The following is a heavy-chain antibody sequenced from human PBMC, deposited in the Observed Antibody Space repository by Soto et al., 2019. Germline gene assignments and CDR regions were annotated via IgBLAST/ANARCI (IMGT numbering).Heavy chain of an antibody. CDR3: AKDRAAVAPRVRSDP. V-gene: IGHV3-23*01. Sequence: GGSLRLSCAASGFTSPGFTFSSYAMSWVRQAPGKGLEWVSSITGSGDNTYYADSVKGRFTISRDNSKNTLFLQMNSLRAEDTAVYYCAKDRAAVAPRVRSDPWGQGTLVTLSS. D-gene: IGHD6-19*01. CDR1: GFTSPGFTFSSYA. J-gene: IGHJ5*02. CDR2: ITGSGDNT.